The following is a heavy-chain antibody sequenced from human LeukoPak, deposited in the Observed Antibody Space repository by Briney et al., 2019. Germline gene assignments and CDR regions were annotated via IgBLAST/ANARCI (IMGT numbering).Heavy chain of an antibody. D-gene: IGHD2-2*01. CDR2: ISSSGSTI. Sequence: GGSLRLSCAASGFTFSSYEMNWVRQAPGQGLEWVSYISSSGSTIYYADSVKGRFTISRDNAKNSLYLQMNSLRAEDTAVYYCARALGYCSSTSCPGDYWGQGTLVTVSS. CDR1: GFTFSSYE. J-gene: IGHJ4*02. CDR3: ARALGYCSSTSCPGDY. V-gene: IGHV3-48*03.